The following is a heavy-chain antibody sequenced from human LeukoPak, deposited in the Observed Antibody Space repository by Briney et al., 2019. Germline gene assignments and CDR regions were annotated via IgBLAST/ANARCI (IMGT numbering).Heavy chain of an antibody. V-gene: IGHV1-18*01. CDR1: GYNFSNYG. CDR3: ARVGMWIGWSLEL. CDR2: ISGYNGST. D-gene: IGHD5-12*01. Sequence: ASVKVSCKPSGYNFSNYGINWVRQAPGQGLEWMGWISGYNGSTNYAQQLRGRVTMTTDTSTSTAYMELRSLRSDDTAVYYCARVGMWIGWSLELWGRGTLVTVSS. J-gene: IGHJ2*01.